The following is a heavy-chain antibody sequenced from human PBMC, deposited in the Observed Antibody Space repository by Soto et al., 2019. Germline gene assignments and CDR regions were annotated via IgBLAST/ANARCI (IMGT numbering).Heavy chain of an antibody. CDR3: AREYQLLYYSYYMDV. CDR2: INAGNGNT. CDR1: GYTFTSYA. Sequence: ASVKVSCKASGYTFTSYAMHWVRQAPGQRLEWMGWINAGNGNTKYSQKFQGRVTITRDTSASTAYMELSSLRSEDTALYYCAREYQLLYYSYYMDVGGKGTTVTDSS. V-gene: IGHV1-3*01. J-gene: IGHJ6*03. D-gene: IGHD2-2*01.